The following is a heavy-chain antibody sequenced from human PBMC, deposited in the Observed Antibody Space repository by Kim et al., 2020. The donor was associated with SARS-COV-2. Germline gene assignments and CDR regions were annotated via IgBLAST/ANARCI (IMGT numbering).Heavy chain of an antibody. D-gene: IGHD6-19*01. CDR1: GFTVSSNY. J-gene: IGHJ6*02. CDR2: IYSCGST. Sequence: GGSLRLSCAASGFTVSSNYMSWVRQAPGKGLEWVSVIYSCGSTYYADSVKGRFTISRDNSKNTLYLQMNSLRAEDTAVYYCARPRIAVAGRGHYYYGMDVWGQGTTVTVSS. V-gene: IGHV3-66*04. CDR3: ARPRIAVAGRGHYYYGMDV.